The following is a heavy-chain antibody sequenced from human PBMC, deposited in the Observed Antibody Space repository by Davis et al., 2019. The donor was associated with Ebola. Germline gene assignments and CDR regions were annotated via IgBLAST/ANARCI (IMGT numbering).Heavy chain of an antibody. J-gene: IGHJ6*02. CDR3: ARDRPLDFFFGDYYGMDV. D-gene: IGHD3-16*01. Sequence: GESLKISCAASGFTFGDYYLSWIRQTPGKGLEWVSDISTSGSDIYYTDTVKGRFTISRDNAKNSLFLQMDSLRAEDTAVYYCARDRPLDFFFGDYYGMDVWGQGTTVTVS. CDR1: GFTFGDYY. V-gene: IGHV3-11*04. CDR2: ISTSGSDI.